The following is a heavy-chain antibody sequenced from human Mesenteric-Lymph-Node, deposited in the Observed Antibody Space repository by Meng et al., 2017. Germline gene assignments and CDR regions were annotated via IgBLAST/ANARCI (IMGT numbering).Heavy chain of an antibody. CDR2: VRASGDST. J-gene: IGHJ4*02. Sequence: GESLKISCAASGFSFSDHDMAWVRQAPGKGLEWVSAVRASGDSTFYADSVKGRFTISRDNSKSTLYLQMNSLRADDVAVYYCAKFGFSGWYGGFDYWGQGALVTVSS. CDR3: AKFGFSGWYGGFDY. CDR1: GFSFSDHD. V-gene: IGHV3-23*01. D-gene: IGHD6-19*01.